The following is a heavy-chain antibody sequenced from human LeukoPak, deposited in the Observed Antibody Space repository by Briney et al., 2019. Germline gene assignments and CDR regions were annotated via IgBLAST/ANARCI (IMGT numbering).Heavy chain of an antibody. CDR3: AREDVVGGYRP. J-gene: IGHJ5*02. D-gene: IGHD2-2*01. V-gene: IGHV4-39*07. Sequence: SETLSLTCTVSGGSIGSSSYYWGWIRQPPGKGLEWIGEIYHSGSTNYNPSLKSRVTISVDKSKNQFSLKLSSVTAADTAVYYCAREDVVGGYRPWGQGTLVTVSS. CDR2: IYHSGST. CDR1: GGSIGSSSYY.